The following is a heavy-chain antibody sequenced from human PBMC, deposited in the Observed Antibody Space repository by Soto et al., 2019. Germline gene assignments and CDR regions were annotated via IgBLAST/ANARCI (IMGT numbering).Heavy chain of an antibody. CDR2: ITSSSSYT. Sequence: GGSLRLSCAASGSSFSDYYMSWIRQSPGKGLEWLSYITSSSSYTHYADSVKGRFTISRDNAKNSLYLQMNSLRAEDTAVYYCAGGQDNLAVNFDYWGQGTPVTVSS. CDR3: AGGQDNLAVNFDY. J-gene: IGHJ4*02. CDR1: GSSFSDYY. V-gene: IGHV3-11*03. D-gene: IGHD1-1*01.